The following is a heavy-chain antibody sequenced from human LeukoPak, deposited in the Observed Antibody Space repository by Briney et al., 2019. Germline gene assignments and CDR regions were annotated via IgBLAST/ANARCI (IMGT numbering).Heavy chain of an antibody. V-gene: IGHV1-58*01. Sequence: SVKVSCKASGFTFTSSAVQWVRQARGQRLEWIGWIVVGSGNTNYAQKFQERVTIARDMSISTAYMELSSLRSEDTAVYYCAAHHPEDSSGWDNYCYGMDVWGQGTTVTVS. CDR2: IVVGSGNT. CDR1: GFTFTSSA. D-gene: IGHD6-19*01. J-gene: IGHJ6*02. CDR3: AAHHPEDSSGWDNYCYGMDV.